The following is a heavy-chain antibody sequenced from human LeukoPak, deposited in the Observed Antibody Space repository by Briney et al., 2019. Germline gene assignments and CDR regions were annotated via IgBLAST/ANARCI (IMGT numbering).Heavy chain of an antibody. J-gene: IGHJ4*02. CDR2: IYYSGST. V-gene: IGHV4-59*01. D-gene: IGHD2-15*01. Sequence: SETLSLTCIVSGGSISSYYWSWIRQPPGKGLEWIGYIYYSGSTNYNPSLKSRVTISVDTSKNQFSLKLSSVTAADTAVYYCARAPTPGGVDYWGQGTLDTVSS. CDR1: GGSISSYY. CDR3: ARAPTPGGVDY.